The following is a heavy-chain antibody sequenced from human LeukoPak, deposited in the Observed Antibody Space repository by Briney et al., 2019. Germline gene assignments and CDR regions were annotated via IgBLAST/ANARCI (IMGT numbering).Heavy chain of an antibody. D-gene: IGHD6-19*01. Sequence: ASVKVSCKASGYTFTSYAMHWVRQAPGQRLEWMGWINAGNGNTKYSQKFQGRVTMTEDTSTDTAYMELSSLRSEDTAVYYCATAAVAGTYFDYWGQGTLVTVSS. V-gene: IGHV1-3*01. J-gene: IGHJ4*02. CDR2: INAGNGNT. CDR1: GYTFTSYA. CDR3: ATAAVAGTYFDY.